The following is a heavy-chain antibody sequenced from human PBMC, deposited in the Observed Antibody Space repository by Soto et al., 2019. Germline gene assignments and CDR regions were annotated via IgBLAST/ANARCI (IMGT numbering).Heavy chain of an antibody. CDR3: ARDQSGAADL. CDR1: GDSMSSYY. D-gene: IGHD7-27*01. CDR2: ISARGTT. J-gene: IGHJ3*01. Sequence: QVHLQESGPGLVEPSETLSLTCTVSGDSMSSYYWNWIRQSAEKALEWIGRISARGTTSYIPSLKGRITLSVDTSKNQFSLNLKFVTAADTAVYFCARDQSGAADLWGQGTVVTVS. V-gene: IGHV4-4*07.